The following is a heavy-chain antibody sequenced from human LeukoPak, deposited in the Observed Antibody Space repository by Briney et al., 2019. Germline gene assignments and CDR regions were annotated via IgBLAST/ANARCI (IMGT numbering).Heavy chain of an antibody. CDR3: ARQDALVRPFLALQQLITNHDY. CDR2: IYYSGST. D-gene: IGHD6-13*01. J-gene: IGHJ4*02. V-gene: IGHV4-39*01. Sequence: PSETLSLTCTVSGGSISNSSYYWGWIRQPPGKGLEWIGSIYYSGSTYYNPSLKSRVTISVDTSKNQFSLKLSSVTAADTAVYYCARQDALVRPFLALQQLITNHDYWGQGTLVTVSS. CDR1: GGSISNSSYY.